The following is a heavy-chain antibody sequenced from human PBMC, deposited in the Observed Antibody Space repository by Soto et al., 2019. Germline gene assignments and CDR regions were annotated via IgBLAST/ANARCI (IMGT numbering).Heavy chain of an antibody. CDR2: IYYSGST. CDR1: GGSISSYY. J-gene: IGHJ4*02. V-gene: IGHV4-59*01. Sequence: PSETLSLTCTVSGGSISSYYWSWIRQPPGKGLEWIGYIYYSGSTNYNPSLKSRVTISVDTSKNQFSLKLSSVTAADTAVYYCASLGSGQFDYWGQGTLVTVSS. D-gene: IGHD3-10*01. CDR3: ASLGSGQFDY.